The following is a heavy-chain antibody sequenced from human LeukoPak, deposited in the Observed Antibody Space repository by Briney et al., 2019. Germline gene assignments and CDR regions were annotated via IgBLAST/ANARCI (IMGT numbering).Heavy chain of an antibody. CDR3: ARMLADYGYPFDY. J-gene: IGHJ4*02. Sequence: SVKVSCKASGGTFSSYAISWVRQAPGQGLEWMGGIIPIFGTANYAQKFQGRVTITADESTSTAYMELSSLRSEDTAVYYCARMLADYGYPFDYWGQGTLVTVSS. D-gene: IGHD5-18*01. CDR1: GGTFSSYA. V-gene: IGHV1-69*01. CDR2: IIPIFGTA.